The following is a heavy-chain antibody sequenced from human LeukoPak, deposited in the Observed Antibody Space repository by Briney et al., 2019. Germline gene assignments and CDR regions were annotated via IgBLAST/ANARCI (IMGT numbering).Heavy chain of an antibody. V-gene: IGHV3-66*03. CDR3: ARDGGLAPYSSSTPFDY. J-gene: IGHJ4*02. D-gene: IGHD6-6*01. CDR1: GFTVSTNY. Sequence: GGSLRLSCAASGFTVSTNYMSWVRQAPGKGLEWVSVIYSSGSAYYADSVKGRFTIFRDNSKNTLYLQMNSLRAEDTAVYYCARDGGLAPYSSSTPFDYWGQGTLVTVSS. CDR2: IYSSGSA.